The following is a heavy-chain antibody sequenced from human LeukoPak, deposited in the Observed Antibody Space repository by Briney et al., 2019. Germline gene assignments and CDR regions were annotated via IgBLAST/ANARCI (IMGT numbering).Heavy chain of an antibody. CDR1: GFTFSNNA. Sequence: PGVSLRLSCAASGFTFSNNAMSWVRQAPGRGLEWVSAISDSGGSTYYADSVRGRFTISRDNSKRTLHLQMNSLRAEDTAIYYCAQEGAYARYFQHWGQGTLVTVSS. V-gene: IGHV3-23*01. J-gene: IGHJ1*01. D-gene: IGHD1-26*01. CDR2: ISDSGGST. CDR3: AQEGAYARYFQH.